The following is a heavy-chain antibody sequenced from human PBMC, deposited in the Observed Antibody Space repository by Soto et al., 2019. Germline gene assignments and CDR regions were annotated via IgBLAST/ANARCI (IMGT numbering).Heavy chain of an antibody. CDR2: IIPIFGTA. CDR1: GGTFSSYA. D-gene: IGHD2-15*01. CDR3: ASAYCSGGSCHDAFDI. Sequence: SVKVSCKASGGTFSSYAISWVRQAPGQGLEWMGGIIPIFGTANYAQKFQGRVTITADESTSTAYMELSSLRSEDTAVYYCASAYCSGGSCHDAFDIWGQGTMVTV. V-gene: IGHV1-69*13. J-gene: IGHJ3*02.